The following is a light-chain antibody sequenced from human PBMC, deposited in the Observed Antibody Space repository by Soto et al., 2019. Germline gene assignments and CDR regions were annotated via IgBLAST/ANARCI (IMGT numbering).Light chain of an antibody. J-gene: IGKJ1*01. CDR2: AAS. Sequence: DIQMTKSPSSLSASVGDIVTITCRASQSIASYFNWYQQKPGRAPKLLISAASSLQSGVPSRFSGSGSGTDFTLTISSLQPEDFATYYCQQSSSTPWTFGQGTKVEIK. V-gene: IGKV1-39*01. CDR1: QSIASY. CDR3: QQSSSTPWT.